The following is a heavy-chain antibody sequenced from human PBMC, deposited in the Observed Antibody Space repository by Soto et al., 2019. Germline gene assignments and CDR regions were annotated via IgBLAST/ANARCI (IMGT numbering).Heavy chain of an antibody. Sequence: LSLTCTVSGASISGFYWSWIRKSAGKGLEWIGRIYATGTTDYNPPLKSRVMMSVDTSKKQFSLKLRSVTAADTAVYYCVRDGTKTLRDWFDPWGQGISVTVSS. D-gene: IGHD1-1*01. V-gene: IGHV4-4*07. CDR1: GASISGFY. CDR3: VRDGTKTLRDWFDP. J-gene: IGHJ5*02. CDR2: IYATGTT.